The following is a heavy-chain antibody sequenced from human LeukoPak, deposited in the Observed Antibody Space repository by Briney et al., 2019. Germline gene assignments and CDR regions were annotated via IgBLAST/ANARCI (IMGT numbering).Heavy chain of an antibody. CDR3: GRSFCTSATCSRGHVCYVMDV. D-gene: IGHD2-8*01. J-gene: IGHJ6*02. Sequence: GGSLRLPYAASGFTSSRYLLSSVPQAPEKGLEWVSYISTGGDNRFYADSLKGRFTVSRDNAKNLLYLQMDSLRAEDTAVYYCGRSFCTSATCSRGHVCYVMDVWGRGAAVTV. CDR2: ISTGGDNR. CDR1: GFTSSRYL. V-gene: IGHV3-21*01.